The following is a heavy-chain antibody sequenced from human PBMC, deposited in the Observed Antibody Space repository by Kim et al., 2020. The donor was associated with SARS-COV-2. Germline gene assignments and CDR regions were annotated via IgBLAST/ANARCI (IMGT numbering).Heavy chain of an antibody. CDR3: AKDYYDSSGYYQSSPEYFQH. D-gene: IGHD3-22*01. CDR2: ISGSGGST. J-gene: IGHJ1*01. CDR1: GFTFSSYA. Sequence: GGSLRLSCAASGFTFSSYAMSWVRQAPGKGLKWVSAISGSGGSTFYADSVKGRFTISRDNSKNTLYLQMNSLRAEDTAVYYCAKDYYDSSGYYQSSPEYFQHWGQGTLVTVSS. V-gene: IGHV3-23*01.